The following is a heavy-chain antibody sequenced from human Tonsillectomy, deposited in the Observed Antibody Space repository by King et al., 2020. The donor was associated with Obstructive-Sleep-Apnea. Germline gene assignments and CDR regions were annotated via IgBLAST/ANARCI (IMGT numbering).Heavy chain of an antibody. J-gene: IGHJ4*02. CDR1: GFSFSDYY. V-gene: IGHV3-11*01. Sequence: VQLVESGGGLVKPGRSLRLSCAASGFSFSDYYMSWIRQAPGKGLEWVSYISRRDNTIYYADSVQGRFTVSRDNAKSSLYLQMNSLRAEDTAVYYCARENWGTDFWGQGTLVTVSS. CDR3: ARENWGTDF. CDR2: ISRRDNTI. D-gene: IGHD7-27*01.